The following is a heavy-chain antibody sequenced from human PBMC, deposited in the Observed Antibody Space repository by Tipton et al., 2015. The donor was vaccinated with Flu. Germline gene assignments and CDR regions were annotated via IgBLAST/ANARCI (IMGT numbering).Heavy chain of an antibody. CDR2: ISGDSSTI. Sequence: QLVQSGAEVKKPGESLKISCTASGFTFGDYVMNWVRQAPGKGLEWVAGISGDSSTIGFADSVKGRFTISRDNAKNSLHLQMNSLRVEDTAVYYCTRDTYRDNFYYYGMDVWGQGTTVTVSS. CDR3: TRDTYRDNFYYYGMDV. V-gene: IGHV3-9*01. D-gene: IGHD2-15*01. J-gene: IGHJ6*02. CDR1: GFTFGDYV.